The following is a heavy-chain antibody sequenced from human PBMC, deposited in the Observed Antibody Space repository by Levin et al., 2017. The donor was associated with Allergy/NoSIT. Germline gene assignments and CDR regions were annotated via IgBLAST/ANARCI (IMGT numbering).Heavy chain of an antibody. CDR2: IKSKSAGGTI. V-gene: IGHV3-15*01. CDR1: GFTFSDTW. CDR3: TTYSGSYSFDY. J-gene: IGHJ4*02. D-gene: IGHD1-26*01. Sequence: GESLKISCRGSGFTFSDTWMTWVRQAPGKGLEWVGRIKSKSAGGTIDYAVSLEGRFTISRDDSKSTLYLQMNSLKTEDTAVYYCTTYSGSYSFDYWGQGTLVTVSS.